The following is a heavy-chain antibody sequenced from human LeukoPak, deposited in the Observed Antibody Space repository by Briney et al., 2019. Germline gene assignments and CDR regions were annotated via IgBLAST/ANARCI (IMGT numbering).Heavy chain of an antibody. CDR1: GGSINDAS. J-gene: IGHJ4*02. Sequence: PSETLSLTCTVSGGSINDASWNWIRKPAGQGLEWIGYIYHSGGTNYNPSLKSRDTISLDTSKNQFSLKLSSVTAADTAVYYCARVGTYYRSLDSWGQGTLVTVSS. D-gene: IGHD3-10*01. CDR3: ARVGTYYRSLDS. V-gene: IGHV4-59*01. CDR2: IYHSGGT.